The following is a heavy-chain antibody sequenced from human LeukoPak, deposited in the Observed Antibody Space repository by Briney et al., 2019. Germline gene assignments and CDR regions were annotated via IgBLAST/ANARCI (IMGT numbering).Heavy chain of an antibody. CDR1: GYTLTELS. D-gene: IGHD1-1*01. CDR2: FDPEDGET. CDR3: ATDPPGMAGTYYYGMDV. V-gene: IGHV1-24*01. Sequence: ASVKVSCKVSGYTLTELSMHWVRQAPGKGLEWMGGFDPEDGETIYVQKFQGRVTMTEDTSTDTAYMELSSLRSEDTAVYYCATDPPGMAGTYYYGMDVWGQGTTVTVSS. J-gene: IGHJ6*02.